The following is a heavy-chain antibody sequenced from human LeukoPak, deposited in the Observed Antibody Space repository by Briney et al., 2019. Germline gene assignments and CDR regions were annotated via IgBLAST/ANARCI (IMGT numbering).Heavy chain of an antibody. CDR2: ISGSGGST. Sequence: GGSLRLSCAASGFTFSSYAMSWVRQAPGKGLEWVSAISGSGGSTYYADSVKGRFTISRDNSKNTLYLQMNSLRAEDTAVYYCATSLASQYYDFWSGYYGSYYFDYRGQGTLVTVSS. CDR3: ATSLASQYYDFWSGYYGSYYFDY. CDR1: GFTFSSYA. D-gene: IGHD3-3*01. J-gene: IGHJ4*02. V-gene: IGHV3-23*01.